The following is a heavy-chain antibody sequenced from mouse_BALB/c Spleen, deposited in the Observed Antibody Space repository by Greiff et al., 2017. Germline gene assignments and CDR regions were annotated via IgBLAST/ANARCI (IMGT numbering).Heavy chain of an antibody. CDR1: GFTFTDYY. D-gene: IGHD2-1*01. J-gene: IGHJ4*01. CDR3: ARVGNYPYYAMDY. CDR2: IRNKANGYTT. Sequence: EVKLVESGGGLVQPGGSLRLSCATSGFTFTDYYMSWVRQPPGKALEWLGFIRNKANGYTTEYSASVKGRFTISRDNSQSILYLQMNTLRAEDSATYYCARVGNYPYYAMDYWGQGTSVTVSS. V-gene: IGHV7-3*02.